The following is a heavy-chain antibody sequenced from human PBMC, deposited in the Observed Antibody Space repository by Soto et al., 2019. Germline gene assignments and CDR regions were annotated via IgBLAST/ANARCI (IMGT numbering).Heavy chain of an antibody. CDR2: INPSGGST. J-gene: IGHJ4*02. D-gene: IGHD6-19*01. V-gene: IGHV1-46*01. CDR3: ARELEPIAVAGTTFYYADY. CDR1: GYTFTSYY. Sequence: ASVKVSCKVSGYTFTSYYMHWVRQAPGQGLEWMGIINPSGGSTSYAQKFQGRVTMTRDTSTSTVYMELSSLRSEDTAVYYCARELEPIAVAGTTFYYADYRGQGTLVTVSS.